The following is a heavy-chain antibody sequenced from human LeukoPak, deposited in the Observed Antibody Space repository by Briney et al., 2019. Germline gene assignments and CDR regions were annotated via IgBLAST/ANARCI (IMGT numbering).Heavy chain of an antibody. D-gene: IGHD6-6*01. Sequence: GGSLRLSCAASGFTFSSYVMSWVRQAPGKGLEWVSCISVSSSYKYYADSVKGRFTISRDDAKNSLYLQMNSLRAEDTAVYYCARDEYSSSPGYFDYWGQGTLVTVSS. CDR2: ISVSSSYK. CDR3: ARDEYSSSPGYFDY. J-gene: IGHJ4*02. V-gene: IGHV3-21*01. CDR1: GFTFSSYV.